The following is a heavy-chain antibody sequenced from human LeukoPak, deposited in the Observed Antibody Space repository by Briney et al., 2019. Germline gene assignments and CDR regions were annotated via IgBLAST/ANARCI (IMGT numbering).Heavy chain of an antibody. J-gene: IGHJ4*02. CDR2: VNINGGST. V-gene: IGHV3-64*01. Sequence: GGSLRLSCVASGFTFSNYAMHWVRQAPGKGLEYVSSVNINGGSTYYANPVKGRFTISRDNSKNTLYLQMGSLRPEDMAVYYCARNAYHDYWGQGTLVTVSS. CDR3: ARNAYHDY. D-gene: IGHD3-16*01. CDR1: GFTFSNYA.